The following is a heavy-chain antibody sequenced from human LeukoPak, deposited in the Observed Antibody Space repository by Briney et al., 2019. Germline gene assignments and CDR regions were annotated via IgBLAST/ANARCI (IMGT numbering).Heavy chain of an antibody. CDR2: INHSGST. CDR3: ARGGRITIFPFDY. J-gene: IGHJ4*02. CDR1: GGSFSGYY. V-gene: IGHV4-34*01. D-gene: IGHD3-9*01. Sequence: SETLSLTCAVYGGSFSGYYWSWIRQPPGKGLEWIGEINHSGSTNYNPSLKSRVTISVDTSKNQFSLKLSSVTAADTAVYYCARGGRITIFPFDYWGQGTLITVSS.